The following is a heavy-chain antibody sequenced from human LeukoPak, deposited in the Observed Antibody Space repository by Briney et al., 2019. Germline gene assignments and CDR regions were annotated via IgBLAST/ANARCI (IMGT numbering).Heavy chain of an antibody. D-gene: IGHD5-18*01. J-gene: IGHJ6*02. Sequence: KPGGSLRLSCAASGFTFSSYSMNWVRQAPGKGLEWVSSISSSSSYTYYADSVKGRFTISRDNAKNSLYLQMNSLRAEDTAVYYCARETQPVGKAIVHLQGYYYYGMDVWGQGTTVTVSS. CDR3: ARETQPVGKAIVHLQGYYYYGMDV. CDR2: ISSSSSYT. V-gene: IGHV3-21*01. CDR1: GFTFSSYS.